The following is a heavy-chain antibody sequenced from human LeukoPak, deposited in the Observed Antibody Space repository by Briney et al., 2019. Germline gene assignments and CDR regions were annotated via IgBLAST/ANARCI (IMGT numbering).Heavy chain of an antibody. V-gene: IGHV3-33*01. CDR3: ARDGGFFDWYFDY. D-gene: IGHD3-9*01. J-gene: IGHJ4*02. Sequence: PGRSLRLSCAASGFTFSSYGMHWVRQAQGKGLEWVAVIWYDGSNKYYADSVKGRFTISRDNSKNTLYLQMNSLRAEDTAVYYCARDGGFFDWYFDYWGQGTLVTVSS. CDR2: IWYDGSNK. CDR1: GFTFSSYG.